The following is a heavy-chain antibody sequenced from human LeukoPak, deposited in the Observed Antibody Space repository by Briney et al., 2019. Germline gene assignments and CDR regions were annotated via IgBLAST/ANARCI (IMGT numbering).Heavy chain of an antibody. CDR2: FHNSRTT. CDR3: ARGHLGLSP. V-gene: IGHV4-59*01. CDR1: GGSISGYF. J-gene: IGHJ5*02. D-gene: IGHD3-10*01. Sequence: SETLSLTCTVPGGSISGYFWTWIRQPPGQGLEWIGYFHNSRTTSYNPSLTGRVIISVDTAMDQISLKLNSVTAADTAVYYCARGHLGLSPWGQGTLVTVSS.